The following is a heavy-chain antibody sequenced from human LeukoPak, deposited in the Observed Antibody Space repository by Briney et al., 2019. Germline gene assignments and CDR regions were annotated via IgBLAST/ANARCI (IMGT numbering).Heavy chain of an antibody. CDR1: GGSISSYY. Sequence: KTAETLSLTCTVSGGSISSYYWGRIRQPPGKGLEWIGSIYHSGSTYYNPSLKSRVTISVDTSKNQFSLKLSSVTAADTAVYYCAREEQLVQYYYYYMDVWGKGTTVTVSS. D-gene: IGHD6-6*01. V-gene: IGHV4-38-2*02. CDR3: AREEQLVQYYYYYMDV. CDR2: IYHSGST. J-gene: IGHJ6*03.